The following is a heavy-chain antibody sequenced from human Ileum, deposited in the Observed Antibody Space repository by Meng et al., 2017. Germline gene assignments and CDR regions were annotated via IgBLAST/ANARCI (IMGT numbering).Heavy chain of an antibody. J-gene: IGHJ4*02. CDR3: ARGTPGRSYSDY. CDR1: DYTFTGYG. V-gene: IGHV1-18*01. CDR2: LGAHDGDT. D-gene: IGHD3-10*01. Sequence: QVQPVQSGPEVKKTVASVKVSCKASDYTFTGYGVSWVRQAPGQGLEWMAWLGAHDGDTSHAPKFQGRVTVSADRPTATAYMELRSLRSDDTAVYYCARGTPGRSYSDYWGQGTLVTVSS.